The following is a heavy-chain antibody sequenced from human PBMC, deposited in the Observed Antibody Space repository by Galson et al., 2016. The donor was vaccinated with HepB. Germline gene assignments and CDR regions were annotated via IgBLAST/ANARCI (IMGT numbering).Heavy chain of an antibody. J-gene: IGHJ3*01. V-gene: IGHV3-53*01. CDR1: GFTVRTLY. Sequence: SLRLSCAASGFTVRTLYMSWVRQAPGKGLEWGSVIHSGGSTYHADSVKGRFTVSRDGSKNTDYLQMNSLRVEDTAIYYCAREGSNAFDVWGQGTVVTISS. CDR2: IHSGGST. CDR3: AREGSNAFDV.